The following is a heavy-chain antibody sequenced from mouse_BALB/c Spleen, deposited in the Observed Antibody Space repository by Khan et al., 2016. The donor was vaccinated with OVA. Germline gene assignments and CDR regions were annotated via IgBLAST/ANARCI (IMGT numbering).Heavy chain of an antibody. D-gene: IGHD1-1*01. CDR1: GFTFSSYG. CDR2: ISSGGSYT. CDR3: ARQPVYYDGSAIDY. Sequence: VQLKESGGDLVKPGGSLKLSCAASGFTFSSYGMSWVRQTPDKRLEWVAAISSGGSYTYYPDSLKGRFTISRDNAKNNLYLQMSSLKSEYTAMYYFARQPVYYDGSAIDYWDQVTSVTVSS. J-gene: IGHJ4*01. V-gene: IGHV5-6*01.